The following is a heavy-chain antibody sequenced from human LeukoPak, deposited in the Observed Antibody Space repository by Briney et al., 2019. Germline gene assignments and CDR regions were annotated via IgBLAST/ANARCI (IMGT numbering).Heavy chain of an antibody. CDR3: ARDLTYYYDSSGYSAYYYYGMDV. V-gene: IGHV3-23*01. D-gene: IGHD3-22*01. Sequence: PGGSLRLSCAASGFTFSSYAMSWVRQAPGKGLEWVSAISGSGGSTYYADSVKGRFTISRDNAKNSLYLQMNSLRAEDTAVYYCARDLTYYYDSSGYSAYYYYGMDVWGQGTTVTVSS. J-gene: IGHJ6*02. CDR2: ISGSGGST. CDR1: GFTFSSYA.